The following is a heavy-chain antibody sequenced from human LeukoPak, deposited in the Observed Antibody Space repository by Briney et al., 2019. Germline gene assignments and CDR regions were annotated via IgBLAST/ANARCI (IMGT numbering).Heavy chain of an antibody. CDR3: ARDDMVRGVILYYYYGMDV. D-gene: IGHD3-10*01. Sequence: GGSLRLSCAASGFTSSSYWMSWVRQAPGKGLEWVANIKQDGSEKYYVDSVKGRFTISRDNAKNSLYLQMNSLRAEDTAVYYCARDDMVRGVILYYYYGMDVWGQGTTVTVSS. J-gene: IGHJ6*02. V-gene: IGHV3-7*01. CDR1: GFTSSSYW. CDR2: IKQDGSEK.